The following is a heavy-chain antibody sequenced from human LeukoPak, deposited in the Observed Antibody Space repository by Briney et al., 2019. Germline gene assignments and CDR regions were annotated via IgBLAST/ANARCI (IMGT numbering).Heavy chain of an antibody. CDR1: GFTFSSYA. Sequence: SGGSLRLSCAASGFTFSSYAMHWVRQAPGKGLEWVAVISYDGSNKYYADSVKGRFTNSRDNSKNTLYLQMNSLRAEDTAVYYCAREPMADYYYYGMDVWGQGTTVTVSS. CDR2: ISYDGSNK. V-gene: IGHV3-30-3*01. CDR3: AREPMADYYYYGMDV. D-gene: IGHD5-24*01. J-gene: IGHJ6*02.